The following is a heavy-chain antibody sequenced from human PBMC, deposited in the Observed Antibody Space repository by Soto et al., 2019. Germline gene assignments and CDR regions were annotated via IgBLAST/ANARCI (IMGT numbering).Heavy chain of an antibody. CDR3: ARDLGLAVVAAIIKYNGMDV. V-gene: IGHV4-38-2*02. CDR1: GYSITSGYY. CDR2: ISRGGTT. Sequence: SETLSLSCDVAGYSITSGYYRGRFPLPPGKGLEWIGSISRGGTTYYNPSLKSRATISADTSKNQFSLKVNSVTAADTAVYYCARDLGLAVVAAIIKYNGMDVWGQGTTVT. J-gene: IGHJ6*02. D-gene: IGHD2-2*01.